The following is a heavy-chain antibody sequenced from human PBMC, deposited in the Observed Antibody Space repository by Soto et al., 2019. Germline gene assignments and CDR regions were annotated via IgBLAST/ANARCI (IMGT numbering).Heavy chain of an antibody. CDR1: GGSFSGYY. CDR3: ARDKFPAMVRGVNVGFQH. V-gene: IGHV4-34*01. D-gene: IGHD3-10*01. CDR2: INHSGST. Sequence: QVQLQQWGAGLLKPSETLSLTCAVYGGSFSGYYWSWIRQPPGKGLEWMGEINHSGSTNYNPSLKSRVTISVDTSKNQFSLKLSSVTAADTAVYYCARDKFPAMVRGVNVGFQHWGQGTLVTVSS. J-gene: IGHJ1*01.